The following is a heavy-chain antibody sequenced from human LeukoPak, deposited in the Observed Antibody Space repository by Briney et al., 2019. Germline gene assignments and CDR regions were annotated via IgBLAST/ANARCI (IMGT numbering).Heavy chain of an antibody. J-gene: IGHJ4*02. CDR3: ARSRGIAARYYFDY. V-gene: IGHV4-38-2*01. CDR2: IYHSGST. D-gene: IGHD6-6*01. CDR1: GYSISSGYY. Sequence: SETLSLTCAVSGYSISSGYYWGWIRQPPGKGLEWIGSIYHSGSTYYNPPLKSRVTISVDTSKNQFSLKLSSVTAADTAVYYCARSRGIAARYYFDYWGQGTLVTVSS.